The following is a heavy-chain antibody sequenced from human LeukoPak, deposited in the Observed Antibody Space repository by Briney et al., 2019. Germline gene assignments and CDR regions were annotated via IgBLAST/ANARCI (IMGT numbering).Heavy chain of an antibody. D-gene: IGHD6-6*01. V-gene: IGHV3-23*01. Sequence: QPGGTLRLSCAASGFTFSSYGMSWVRQAPGKGLEWVSAISGSGGSTYYADSVKGRFTISRDNSKNTLYLQMNSLRAEDTAVYYCAKDTSNSAQYYFDYRGQGTLVTVSS. J-gene: IGHJ4*02. CDR3: AKDTSNSAQYYFDY. CDR1: GFTFSSYG. CDR2: ISGSGGST.